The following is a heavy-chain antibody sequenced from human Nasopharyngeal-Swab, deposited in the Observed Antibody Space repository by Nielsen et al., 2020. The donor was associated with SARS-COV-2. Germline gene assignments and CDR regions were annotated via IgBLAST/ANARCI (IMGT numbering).Heavy chain of an antibody. CDR2: IRGSASST. J-gene: IGHJ4*02. V-gene: IGHV3-23*01. D-gene: IGHD1-26*01. CDR1: GFTFSSYA. Sequence: GESLKISCAASGFTFSSYAMSWVRQAPGKGLEWVSSIRGSASSTYYADSLKGRFTISRDNSKDTLYLQMNSLRVEDTAVYYCAKEGGSYSFDYWGQGTLVTVSS. CDR3: AKEGGSYSFDY.